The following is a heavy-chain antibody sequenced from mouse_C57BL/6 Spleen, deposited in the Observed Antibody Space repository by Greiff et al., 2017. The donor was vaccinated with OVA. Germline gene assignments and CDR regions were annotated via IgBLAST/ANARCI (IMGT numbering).Heavy chain of an antibody. D-gene: IGHD2-5*01. CDR1: GFTFSDFY. J-gene: IGHJ1*03. CDR2: SRNKANDYTT. CDR3: ARDAAYYSNYDWYFDV. V-gene: IGHV7-1*01. Sequence: EVKLMESGGGLVQSGRSLRLSCATSGFTFSDFYMEWVRQAPGKGLEWIAASRNKANDYTTEYSASVKGRFIVSRETSQSILYLQMNALRAEDTAIYYCARDAAYYSNYDWYFDVWGTGTTVTVSS.